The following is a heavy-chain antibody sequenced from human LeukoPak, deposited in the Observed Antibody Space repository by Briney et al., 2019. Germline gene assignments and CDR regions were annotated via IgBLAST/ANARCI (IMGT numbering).Heavy chain of an antibody. CDR2: INSDGSST. J-gene: IGHJ6*03. CDR1: GFTFSSYW. CDR3: AKTYYDTGGPYYYYMDV. Sequence: GGSLRLSCAASGFTFSSYWMHWVRQAPGKGLVWVSRINSDGSSTSYADSVKGRFTISRDNAKNTLYLQMNSLRAEDTAVYYCAKTYYDTGGPYYYYMDVWGKGTTVTISS. V-gene: IGHV3-74*01. D-gene: IGHD3-22*01.